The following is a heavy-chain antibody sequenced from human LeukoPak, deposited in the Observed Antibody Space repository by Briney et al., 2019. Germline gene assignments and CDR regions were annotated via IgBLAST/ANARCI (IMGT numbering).Heavy chain of an antibody. D-gene: IGHD3-3*01. V-gene: IGHV7-4-1*02. CDR1: GYTFTSYA. CDR3: ARGWDPITIFGVVIRPLDYYGMDV. J-gene: IGHJ6*02. Sequence: ASVKVSCKASGYTFTSYAMNWVRQAPGQGLEWMGWINTNTGNPTYAQGFTGRFVSSLDTSVSTAYLQISSLKAEDTAVYYCARGWDPITIFGVVIRPLDYYGMDVWGQGTTVTVSS. CDR2: INTNTGNP.